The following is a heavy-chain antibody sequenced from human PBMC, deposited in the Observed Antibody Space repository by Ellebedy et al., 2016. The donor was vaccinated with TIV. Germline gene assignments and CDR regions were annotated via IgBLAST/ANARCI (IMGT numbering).Heavy chain of an antibody. J-gene: IGHJ6*02. CDR1: GFTFSSYW. CDR3: ASTRV. V-gene: IGHV3-74*01. CDR2: INSDGSNT. D-gene: IGHD3-3*01. Sequence: GGSLRLXXAASGFTFSSYWMHWVRQVPGKGLVWVSRINSDGSNTSYADSVKGRFTISRDNAKNTLYLQMNSLRAEDTAMYYCASTRVWGQGTTVTVSS.